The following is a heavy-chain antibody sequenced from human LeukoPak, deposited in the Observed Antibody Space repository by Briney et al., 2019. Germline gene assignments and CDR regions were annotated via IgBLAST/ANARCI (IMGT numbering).Heavy chain of an antibody. CDR2: ISAYNGNT. V-gene: IGHV1-18*01. CDR3: ARDLGRIAAAGIDWFDP. CDR1: GYTFTSYG. Sequence: ASVKVSCKASGYTFTSYGISWVRQAPGQGLEWMGWISAYNGNTNYAQKLQGRVTMTTDTSTSTAYMELRSLRSDDTAVYYCARDLGRIAAAGIDWFDPWGQGTLVTVSS. J-gene: IGHJ5*02. D-gene: IGHD6-13*01.